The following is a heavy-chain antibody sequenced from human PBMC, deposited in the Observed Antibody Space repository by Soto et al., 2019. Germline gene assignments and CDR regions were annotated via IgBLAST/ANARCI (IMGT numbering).Heavy chain of an antibody. Sequence: DVQLLESGGGLVQPGGSLTLSCAASRFTFSDYAMSWVRQAPGKGLEWVSAIGGGGADTYYADSVQGRCTISRDNSRSTLYLQMNSLRDEDTAVYYCAKDAVPYNGKWDWFDSWGQGTLVTVSS. D-gene: IGHD1-26*01. CDR3: AKDAVPYNGKWDWFDS. V-gene: IGHV3-23*01. J-gene: IGHJ5*01. CDR1: RFTFSDYA. CDR2: IGGGGADT.